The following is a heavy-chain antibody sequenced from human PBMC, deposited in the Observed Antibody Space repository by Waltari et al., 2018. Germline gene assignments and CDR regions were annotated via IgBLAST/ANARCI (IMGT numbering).Heavy chain of an antibody. D-gene: IGHD5-12*01. CDR3: ARGVDPDY. V-gene: IGHV4-59*01. CDR2: IYFSGST. CDR1: GASIRTYY. Sequence: QVQLQESGPGLVKPSETLSLTCTVSGASIRTYYVSWIRQPPGKGLEWIGYIYFSGSTKYNPSLKSRATISLDTSKNQFSLKVRSLSAADTAIYYCARGVDPDYWGQGTLVTVSS. J-gene: IGHJ4*02.